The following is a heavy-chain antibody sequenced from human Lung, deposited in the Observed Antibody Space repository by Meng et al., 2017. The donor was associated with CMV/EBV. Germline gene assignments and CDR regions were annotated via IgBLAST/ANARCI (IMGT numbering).Heavy chain of an antibody. V-gene: IGHV4-39*01. J-gene: IGHJ4*02. CDR1: GGSISSSNYY. D-gene: IGHD3-10*01. CDR2: IYHSGST. CDR3: ARRRGGSGRDC. Sequence: LQERGPGLVRPSETLSLTCTVSGGSISSSNYYWDWIRQPPGKGLEWIGAIYHSGSTSYNPSLQSRVTMFVDTSKNQFSLMLTSVTATDTAVYYCARRRGGSGRDCWGQGTLVTVSS.